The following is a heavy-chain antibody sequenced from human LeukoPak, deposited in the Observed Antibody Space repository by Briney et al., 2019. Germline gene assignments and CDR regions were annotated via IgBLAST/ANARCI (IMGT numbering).Heavy chain of an antibody. V-gene: IGHV3-7*01. CDR2: KKQEGNEK. Sequence: PGGPLRLPCAACGFTLGFSWMLGAPDAPGEGLEGVANKKQEGNEKFYVDSGKGRITISKEKAKNSLLLQKNSLKGEDTAVYYCARGLQVYYYYCGRDVWGQETTVSVFS. D-gene: IGHD5-24*01. CDR1: GFTLGFSW. J-gene: IGHJ6*02. CDR3: ARGLQVYYYYCGRDV.